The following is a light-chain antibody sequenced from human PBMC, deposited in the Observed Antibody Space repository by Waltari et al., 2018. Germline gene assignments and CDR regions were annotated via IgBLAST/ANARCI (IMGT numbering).Light chain of an antibody. J-gene: IGKJ3*01. Sequence: DIEMTQSPPSLSASLGDRVTITCRASQSISSYLNWFQQRPGKAPKLLIYAASSLQSGVPSRFSCSGFGTDFTLTISSLQAEDVAVYYCHQYYSTPFTFGPGTKVDIK. CDR2: AAS. CDR1: QSISSY. CDR3: HQYYSTPFT. V-gene: IGKV1-39*01.